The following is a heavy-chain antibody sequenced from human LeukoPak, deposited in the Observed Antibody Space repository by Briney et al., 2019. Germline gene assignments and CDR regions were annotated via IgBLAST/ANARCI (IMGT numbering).Heavy chain of an antibody. CDR2: IYYSGSA. Sequence: PSETLSLTCTVSGGSISSYYWSWIRQPPGKGLEWIGYIYYSGSANYNPSLKSRVTISVDTSKNQFSLKLSSVTAADTAVYYCARHRRKGWGVFDYWGQGTLVTVSS. CDR3: ARHRRKGWGVFDY. CDR1: GGSISSYY. V-gene: IGHV4-59*08. J-gene: IGHJ4*02. D-gene: IGHD3-10*01.